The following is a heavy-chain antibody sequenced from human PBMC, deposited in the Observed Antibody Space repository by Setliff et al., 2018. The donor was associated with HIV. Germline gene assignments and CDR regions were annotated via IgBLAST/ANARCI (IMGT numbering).Heavy chain of an antibody. J-gene: IGHJ5*02. D-gene: IGHD3-10*01. CDR1: GYSISTAYY. CDR2: VYHSGTT. CDR3: ARDLPELTGRSFDP. V-gene: IGHV4-38-2*01. Sequence: SETLSLTCAVSGYSISTAYYWGWIRQPPGKGLEWIGSVYHSGTTYYNPSRKSRVTMSVDMSNNQISLKVTSVTAADTAVYYCARDLPELTGRSFDPWGQGIQVTVSS.